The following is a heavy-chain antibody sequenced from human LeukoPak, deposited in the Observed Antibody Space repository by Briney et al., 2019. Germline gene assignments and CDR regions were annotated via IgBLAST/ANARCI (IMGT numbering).Heavy chain of an antibody. Sequence: SETLSLTCTVSGGSISSSSYYWGWIRQPPGKGLEWIGSIYYSGSTYYNPSLKSRVTISVDTSKNQFSLKLSSVTAADTAVYYCARGHYDILTGPTPFDYWGQGTLVTVSS. CDR3: ARGHYDILTGPTPFDY. V-gene: IGHV4-39*07. D-gene: IGHD3-9*01. CDR2: IYYSGST. J-gene: IGHJ4*02. CDR1: GGSISSSSYY.